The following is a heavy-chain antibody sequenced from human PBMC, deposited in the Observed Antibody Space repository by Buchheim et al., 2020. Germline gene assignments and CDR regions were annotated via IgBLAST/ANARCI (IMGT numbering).Heavy chain of an antibody. CDR1: GFTFSSYS. Sequence: EVQLVESGGGLVQPGGSLRLSCAASGFTFSSYSMNWVRQAPGKGLEWVSYISSSSSTIYYADSVKGRFTISRDNAKNSLYLQMNSLRDEDTAVYYCARDQCGGSTSCYTYYYYGMDVWGQGTT. D-gene: IGHD2-2*01. V-gene: IGHV3-48*02. CDR3: ARDQCGGSTSCYTYYYYGMDV. J-gene: IGHJ6*02. CDR2: ISSSSSTI.